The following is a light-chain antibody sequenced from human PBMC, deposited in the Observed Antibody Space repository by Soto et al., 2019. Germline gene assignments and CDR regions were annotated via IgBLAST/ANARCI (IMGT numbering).Light chain of an antibody. CDR1: QTISSY. J-gene: IGKJ2*01. Sequence: DIQMTQSPSSLSASVGDRVTITCRASQTISSYLNWYQQKPGKAPKLLIYAASSLQSGVPSRFRGSGSGTDFTLTISSLQPEDFATYSCQQSYTTQYTFGQGTKLEIK. V-gene: IGKV1-39*01. CDR2: AAS. CDR3: QQSYTTQYT.